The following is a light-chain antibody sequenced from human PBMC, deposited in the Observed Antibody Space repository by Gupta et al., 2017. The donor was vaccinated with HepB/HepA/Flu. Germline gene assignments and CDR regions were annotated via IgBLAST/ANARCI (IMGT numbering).Light chain of an antibody. Sequence: FMLPQPHSVSESPGKTVTISCTGSSGSIASNYVQWYQQRPGSAPTTVIYEDNQRPSGVPDRFSGSIDSSSNSASLTISGLKTEDEADYYCQSYDYPNVVFGGGTKLTVL. CDR1: SGSIASNY. CDR3: QSYDYPNVV. V-gene: IGLV6-57*02. J-gene: IGLJ2*01. CDR2: EDN.